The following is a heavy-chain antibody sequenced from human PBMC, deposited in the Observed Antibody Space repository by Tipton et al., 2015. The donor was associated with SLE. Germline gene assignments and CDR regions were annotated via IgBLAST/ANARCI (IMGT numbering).Heavy chain of an antibody. V-gene: IGHV4-39*01. Sequence: TLSLTCAVYGGSFSGYFWGWLRQPPGKGLEWIGSIYYSGSTYYNPSLKSRVTISVDTSKNQFSLKLSSVTAADAAVYYCARHEENYYYYYMDVWGKGTTVTVSS. CDR3: ARHEENYYYYYMDV. CDR2: IYYSGST. J-gene: IGHJ6*03. CDR1: GGSFSGYF.